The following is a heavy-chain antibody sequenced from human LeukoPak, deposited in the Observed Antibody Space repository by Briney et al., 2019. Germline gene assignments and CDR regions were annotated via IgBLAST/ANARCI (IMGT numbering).Heavy chain of an antibody. Sequence: ASVKVSCKASGYTFTSYDINWVRQATGQGLEWMGWMNPNSGNTGYAQKFQGRVTITRNTSISTAYMELSSLRSEDTAVYYCARGSSGLASYSNGWFIGYYYYMDVWGKGTTVTVSS. D-gene: IGHD6-19*01. V-gene: IGHV1-8*03. CDR2: MNPNSGNT. CDR1: GYTFTSYD. J-gene: IGHJ6*03. CDR3: ARGSSGLASYSNGWFIGYYYYMDV.